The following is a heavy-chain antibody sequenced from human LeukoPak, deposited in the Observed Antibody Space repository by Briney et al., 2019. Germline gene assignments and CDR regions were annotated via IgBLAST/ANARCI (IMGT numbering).Heavy chain of an antibody. CDR3: TTPVWVVVAATRVDY. Sequence: GGSLRLSCAASGFTFSNAWMSWVRQAPGKGLEWVGRIKSKTDGCTTDYAAPVKGRFTISRDYSKNTLYLQMNSLKTEDTAVYYCTTPVWVVVAATRVDYWGQGTLVTVSS. CDR2: IKSKTDGCTT. V-gene: IGHV3-15*01. CDR1: GFTFSNAW. D-gene: IGHD2-15*01. J-gene: IGHJ4*02.